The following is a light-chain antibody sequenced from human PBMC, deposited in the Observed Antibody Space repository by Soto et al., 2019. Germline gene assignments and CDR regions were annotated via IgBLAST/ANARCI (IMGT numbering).Light chain of an antibody. CDR1: RSNIGRST. CDR3: AAWDDTLSVWV. V-gene: IGLV1-44*01. CDR2: STN. Sequence: QSVLTQPPSTSGTPGQRVTISCSRSRSNIGRSTVNWYQQLPGTAPKVLVYSTNQRPSGVPDRFSGSKSGTSASLAISGLQSEDEADYYCAAWDDTLSVWVFGGGTKLTV. J-gene: IGLJ3*02.